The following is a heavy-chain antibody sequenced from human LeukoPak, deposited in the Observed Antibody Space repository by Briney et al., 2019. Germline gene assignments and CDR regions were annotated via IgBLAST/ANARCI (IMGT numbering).Heavy chain of an antibody. CDR1: RYTFTSYD. Sequence: ASVDVSCKASRYTFTSYDINGVRQATGQGGEGMGWMNPNSGNTGYAQKFQGRVTITRNTSTSTAYMELSNLRSEDTAVYYCARGRGYWSSTSCYHFDYWGQGTLVTVSS. D-gene: IGHD2-2*01. J-gene: IGHJ4*02. CDR2: MNPNSGNT. CDR3: ARGRGYWSSTSCYHFDY. V-gene: IGHV1-8*03.